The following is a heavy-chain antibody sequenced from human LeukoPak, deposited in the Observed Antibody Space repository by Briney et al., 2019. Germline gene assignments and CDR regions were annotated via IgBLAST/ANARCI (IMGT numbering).Heavy chain of an antibody. Sequence: EPSETLSLTCAVYGGSFSGYYWSWIRQPPGKGLEWIGEINHSGSTNYNPSLKSRVTISVDTSKNQFSLKLSSVTAADTAVYYCARDRRYCSSTSCYDDHDYWGQGTLVTVSS. D-gene: IGHD2-2*01. J-gene: IGHJ4*02. V-gene: IGHV4-34*01. CDR2: INHSGST. CDR3: ARDRRYCSSTSCYDDHDY. CDR1: GGSFSGYY.